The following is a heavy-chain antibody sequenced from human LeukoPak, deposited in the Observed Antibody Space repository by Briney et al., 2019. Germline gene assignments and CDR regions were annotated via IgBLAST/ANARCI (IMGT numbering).Heavy chain of an antibody. V-gene: IGHV4-34*09. J-gene: IGHJ4*02. CDR3: ARETGGWVDY. CDR2: INHSGST. D-gene: IGHD3-10*01. Sequence: SETLSLTCAVYGGSFSGYYWSWIRQPPGKGLEWIGEINHSGSTNYNPSLKSRVTISVDTSKNQFSLKLSSVTAADTAVYYCARETGGWVDYWGQGTPVTVSS. CDR1: GGSFSGYY.